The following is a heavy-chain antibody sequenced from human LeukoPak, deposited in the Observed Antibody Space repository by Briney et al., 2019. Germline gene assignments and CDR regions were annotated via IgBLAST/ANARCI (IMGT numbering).Heavy chain of an antibody. J-gene: IGHJ3*02. V-gene: IGHV4-59*01. CDR2: IYYSGST. CDR3: AREGFNDFWSGYPDAFDI. D-gene: IGHD3-3*01. CDR1: GGSISSYY. Sequence: PSETLSLTCTVSGGSISSYYWSWIRQPPGKGLEWIGYIYYSGSTNYNPSLKSRVTISVDTSKNQFSLKLSSVTAADTAVYYCAREGFNDFWSGYPDAFDIWGQGTMVTVSS.